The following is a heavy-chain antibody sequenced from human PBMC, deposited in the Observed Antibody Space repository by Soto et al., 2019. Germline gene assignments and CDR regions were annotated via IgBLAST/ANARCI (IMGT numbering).Heavy chain of an antibody. V-gene: IGHV5-51*01. CDR1: GYSFTSYW. CDR3: ARIFDSSASYYCYYMDV. D-gene: IGHD6-6*01. J-gene: IGHJ6*03. CDR2: IYPGDSDT. Sequence: GESLKISCKGSGYSFTSYWIGWVRQMPGKGLEWMGIIYPGDSDTRYSPSFQGQVTISADKSISTAYLQWSSLKASDTAMYYCARIFDSSASYYCYYMDVWGKGTTVTVPS.